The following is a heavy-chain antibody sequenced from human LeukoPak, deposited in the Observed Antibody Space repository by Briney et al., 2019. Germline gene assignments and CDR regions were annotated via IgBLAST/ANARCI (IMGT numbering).Heavy chain of an antibody. D-gene: IGHD3-9*01. CDR2: ISGSGGST. CDR1: GFTVSSNY. CDR3: AKVWVVLRYFDWLPRNDAFDI. V-gene: IGHV3-23*01. J-gene: IGHJ3*02. Sequence: GGSLRLSCAASGFTVSSNYMSWVRQAPGKGLEWVSAISGSGGSTYYADSVKGRFTISRDNSKNTLYLQMNSLRAEDTAVYYCAKVWVVLRYFDWLPRNDAFDIWGQGTMVTVSS.